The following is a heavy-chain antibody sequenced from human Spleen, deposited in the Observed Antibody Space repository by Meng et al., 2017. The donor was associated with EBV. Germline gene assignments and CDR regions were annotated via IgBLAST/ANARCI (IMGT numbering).Heavy chain of an antibody. V-gene: IGHV4-34*02. Sequence: QVRRQHRGADILKTSETLSLTCAVYGWSFHGYYWSWVRQSPAKGLEWIGEVNHGASTNYNPSLKSRVTISLDKSKNQFSLKLTSLTAADTAVYYCATAGTGVTGDRWHFDHWGRGTLVTVSS. D-gene: IGHD7-27*01. CDR3: ATAGTGVTGDRWHFDH. J-gene: IGHJ2*01. CDR1: GWSFHGYY. CDR2: VNHGAST.